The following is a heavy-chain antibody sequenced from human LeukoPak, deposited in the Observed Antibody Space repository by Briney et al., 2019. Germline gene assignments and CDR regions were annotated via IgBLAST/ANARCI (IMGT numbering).Heavy chain of an antibody. CDR3: ARGPSGYHNT. D-gene: IGHD5-12*01. CDR2: ISSSSSTI. V-gene: IGHV3-48*01. J-gene: IGHJ4*02. CDR1: GFTFSRYS. Sequence: GGSLRLSCAASGFTFSRYSMNWVRQAPGKGLEWVSYISSSSSTIYYADSVKGRFTISRDNSKNTLYLQMNSLRAEDTAVYYCARGPSGYHNTGGQGTLVTVSS.